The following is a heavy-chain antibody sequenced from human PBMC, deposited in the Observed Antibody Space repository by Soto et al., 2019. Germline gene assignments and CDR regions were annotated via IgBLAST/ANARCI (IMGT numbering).Heavy chain of an antibody. CDR3: AREAPPRYYDSSGYYSYFDY. Sequence: PGGSLRLSCAASGFTFSSYWMHWVRQAPGKGLVWVSRINSDGSSTSYADSVKGRFTISRDNAKNTLYLQMNSLRAEDTAVYYYAREAPPRYYDSSGYYSYFDYWGQGTLVTVSS. CDR2: INSDGSST. V-gene: IGHV3-74*01. D-gene: IGHD3-22*01. J-gene: IGHJ4*02. CDR1: GFTFSSYW.